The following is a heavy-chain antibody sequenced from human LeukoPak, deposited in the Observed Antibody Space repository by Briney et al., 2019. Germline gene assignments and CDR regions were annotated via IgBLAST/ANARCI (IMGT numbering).Heavy chain of an antibody. V-gene: IGHV3-23*01. CDR3: AKGSYYDSSGYYYFDY. CDR1: GFTFSSYW. Sequence: QPGGSLRLSCAASGFTFSSYWMSWVRQAPGKGLEWVSAISASSSIYYADSVKGRFTISRDSSKNTLYLQVNSLRADDTAVYYCAKGSYYDSSGYYYFDYWGQGTLVTVSS. J-gene: IGHJ4*02. CDR2: ISASSSI. D-gene: IGHD3-22*01.